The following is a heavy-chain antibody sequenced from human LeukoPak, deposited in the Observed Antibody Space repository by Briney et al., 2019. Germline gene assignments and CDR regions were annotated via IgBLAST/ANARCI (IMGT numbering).Heavy chain of an antibody. Sequence: GGSLRLSCAASGFTFNNYAMNWVHQAPGKGLEWVSSISGGGETTYYADSVKGRFTISRDNSKSTLYLQMTSLRAEDTAVYYCAKRRTTVITMDYFDYWGQGTLVTVSS. J-gene: IGHJ4*02. CDR3: AKRRTTVITMDYFDY. V-gene: IGHV3-23*01. CDR1: GFTFNNYA. CDR2: ISGGGETT. D-gene: IGHD4-17*01.